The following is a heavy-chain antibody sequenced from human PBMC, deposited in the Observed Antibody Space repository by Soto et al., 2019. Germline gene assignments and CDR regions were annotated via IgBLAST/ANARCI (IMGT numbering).Heavy chain of an antibody. Sequence: QVQLVESGGGMVQPGRSLRLSCAVSGFTFSSYGMNWVRQAPGKGLEWVAAIYYDGSNKYYADSVRGRFTISRDNFKNTLYLHMNSLRAEDTAVYYCARDSKDDSSGYYAGFDYWGQGTLVTVSS. D-gene: IGHD3-22*01. J-gene: IGHJ4*02. CDR3: ARDSKDDSSGYYAGFDY. V-gene: IGHV3-33*01. CDR1: GFTFSSYG. CDR2: IYYDGSNK.